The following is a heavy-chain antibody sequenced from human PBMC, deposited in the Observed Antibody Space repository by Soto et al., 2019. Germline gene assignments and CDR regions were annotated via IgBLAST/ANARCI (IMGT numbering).Heavy chain of an antibody. V-gene: IGHV1-69*01. CDR3: ARGGSGYTWFNEF. CDR1: GGLFSSYP. D-gene: IGHD3-22*01. J-gene: IGHJ4*02. Sequence: QEQLVQSGAEVKKPGSSVKVSCKASGGLFSSYPISWVRQVPGQGLEWMGGIIPVFQTAYSTQRFQGRVTITADESTNTAYMELSRLRSEETAIYYWARGGSGYTWFNEFWGQGTLVTVSS. CDR2: IIPVFQTA.